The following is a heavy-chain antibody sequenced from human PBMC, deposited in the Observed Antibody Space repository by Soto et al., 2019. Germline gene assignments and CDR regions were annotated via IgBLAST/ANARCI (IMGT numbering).Heavy chain of an antibody. Sequence: GGSLRLSCAASGFTFSSYAMSWVRQAPGKGLDWVSSISGRTTNKYYADSVKGRFTISRDNSKNTLYLQMDSLRAEDTAVYYCAKLYSSIDYWGQGTLVTVSS. CDR1: GFTFSSYA. CDR3: AKLYSSIDY. V-gene: IGHV3-23*01. D-gene: IGHD6-13*01. CDR2: ISGRTTNK. J-gene: IGHJ4*02.